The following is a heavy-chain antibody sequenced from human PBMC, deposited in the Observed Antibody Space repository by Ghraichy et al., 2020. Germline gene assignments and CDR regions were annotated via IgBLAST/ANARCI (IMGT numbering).Heavy chain of an antibody. CDR2: IYNSGTT. Sequence: ETLSLTCIVSGGSVGSSFWNWIRQPPGKEREWIGYIYNSGTTKYNPSLKSRVSISVDTSKNQFSLSLRSVTAAYTAVYYCAQGKGYKIDFWGRGTLVTVSS. V-gene: IGHV4-59*08. CDR1: GGSVGSSF. D-gene: IGHD5-24*01. J-gene: IGHJ4*02. CDR3: AQGKGYKIDF.